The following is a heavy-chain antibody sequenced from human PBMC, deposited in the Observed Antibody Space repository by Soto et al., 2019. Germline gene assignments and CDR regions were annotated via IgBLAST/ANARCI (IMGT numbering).Heavy chain of an antibody. CDR1: GFTVSSNY. V-gene: IGHV3-53*01. Sequence: PGGSLRLSCAASGFTVSSNYMSWVRQAPGKGLEWVSVIYSGGSTYYADSVKGRFTISRDNSKNTLYLQMNSLRAEDTAVYYCARDNIYYDSSGIHWGQGTLVTVSS. J-gene: IGHJ4*02. CDR3: ARDNIYYDSSGIH. CDR2: IYSGGST. D-gene: IGHD3-22*01.